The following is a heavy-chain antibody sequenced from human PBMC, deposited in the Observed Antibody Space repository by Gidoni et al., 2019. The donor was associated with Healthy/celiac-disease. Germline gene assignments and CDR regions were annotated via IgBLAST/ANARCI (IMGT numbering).Heavy chain of an antibody. V-gene: IGHV3-23*01. CDR3: AKLKLDSSGWHNPFDI. J-gene: IGHJ3*02. Sequence: EVQLFESGGGLVQPGGSLRLPCEAAGFPFSSHAMSWVRQAPGTGLEWVSAISGSGGSTYYADSVKGRFTISRDNSKNTLYLQMNSLRAEDTAVYYCAKLKLDSSGWHNPFDIWGQGTMVTVSS. CDR1: GFPFSSHA. CDR2: ISGSGGST. D-gene: IGHD6-19*01.